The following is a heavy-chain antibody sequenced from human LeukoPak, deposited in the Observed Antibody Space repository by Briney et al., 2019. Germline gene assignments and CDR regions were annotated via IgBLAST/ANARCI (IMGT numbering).Heavy chain of an antibody. D-gene: IGHD4-17*01. V-gene: IGHV4-34*01. CDR2: INHSGST. CDR1: GGSFSGYY. Sequence: SETLSLTCAVYGGSFSGYYWSWIRQPPGKGLEWIGEINHSGSTNYNPSLKSRVTISVDTSKNQFSLKLSSVTAADTAVYYCARDSYGDANFDSWGQGTLVTVSS. CDR3: ARDSYGDANFDS. J-gene: IGHJ4*02.